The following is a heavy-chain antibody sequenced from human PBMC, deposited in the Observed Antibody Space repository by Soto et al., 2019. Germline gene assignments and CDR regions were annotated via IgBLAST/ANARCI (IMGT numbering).Heavy chain of an antibody. Sequence: VGSLRLSCAASGFTFSSYGMHWVRQAPGKGLEWVAVISYDGSNKYYADSVKGRFTISRDNSKNTLYLQMNSLRAEDTAVYYCAKGPDDDYYDSSGYYYWGQGTLVTVSS. V-gene: IGHV3-30*18. D-gene: IGHD3-22*01. CDR3: AKGPDDDYYDSSGYYY. CDR1: GFTFSSYG. J-gene: IGHJ4*02. CDR2: ISYDGSNK.